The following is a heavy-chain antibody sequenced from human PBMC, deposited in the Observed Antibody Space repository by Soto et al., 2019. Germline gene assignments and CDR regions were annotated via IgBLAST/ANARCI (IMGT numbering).Heavy chain of an antibody. D-gene: IGHD2-15*01. CDR2: IYPGDSDT. J-gene: IGHJ6*02. CDR1: GYSFTSYW. CDR3: ARHTPGYCSGGSCYGGMDV. Sequence: PGESLKISCKGSGYSFTSYWIGWVRQMPGKGLEWMGIIYPGDSDTRYSPSFQGQVTISADKSISTAYLQWSSLKASDTAMYYCARHTPGYCSGGSCYGGMDVWGQGTTVTVS. V-gene: IGHV5-51*01.